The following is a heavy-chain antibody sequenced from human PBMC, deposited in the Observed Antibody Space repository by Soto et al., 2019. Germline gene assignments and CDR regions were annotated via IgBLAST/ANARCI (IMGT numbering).Heavy chain of an antibody. J-gene: IGHJ4*02. CDR3: ARRDFSRTFDY. CDR1: GFSLNTGGVS. CDR2: IYWNDDK. D-gene: IGHD3-3*01. Sequence: SGPTLVNPTPTLTLTCTFSGFSLNTGGVSVGWIRQPPGKALEWLALIYWNDDKRYSPSLKSRLTITKDTSENQVVLTMTNMDPVDTATYYCARRDFSRTFDYWGQGALVTVSS. V-gene: IGHV2-5*01.